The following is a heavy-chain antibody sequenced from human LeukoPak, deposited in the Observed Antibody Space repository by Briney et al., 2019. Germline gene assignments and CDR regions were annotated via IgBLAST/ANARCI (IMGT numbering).Heavy chain of an antibody. Sequence: GGSLRLSCAASGFIFSDYTMNWVRQAPGKGLEWVSSISNSGTYIYYAASVKGRFTISRDNARNSLYLQMNSLRAEDTAVYYCAKNWDYYDTYYYGMDVWGQGTTVTVSS. CDR2: ISNSGTYI. J-gene: IGHJ6*02. V-gene: IGHV3-21*04. CDR3: AKNWDYYDTYYYGMDV. D-gene: IGHD3-22*01. CDR1: GFIFSDYT.